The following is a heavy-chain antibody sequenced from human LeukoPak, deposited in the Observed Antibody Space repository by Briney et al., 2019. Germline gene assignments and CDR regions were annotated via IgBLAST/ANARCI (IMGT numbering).Heavy chain of an antibody. CDR2: VYSTGGA. J-gene: IGHJ4*02. V-gene: IGHV4-30-4*01. D-gene: IGHD1-26*01. CDR3: ARQKIRENIKREPD. CDR1: GDFISSGEHY. Sequence: SETLSLTCTVSGDFISSGEHYWTWFRQPPGKGLEWIGYVYSTGGAYYNPSLKSRVTISLDTSKNQFSQTVRSVTAADTAVYYCARQKIRENIKREPDGGQEPWVTVSS.